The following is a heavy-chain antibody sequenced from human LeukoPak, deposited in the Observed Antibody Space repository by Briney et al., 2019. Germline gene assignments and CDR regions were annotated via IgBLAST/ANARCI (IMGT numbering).Heavy chain of an antibody. CDR1: GYTFTIYA. D-gene: IGHD6-13*01. Sequence: GASVTVSFKASGYTFTIYAMHWVRQAPGQRREWMGWINAGNGNTKYSQKFQGRVTITRDTSASTAYMELSSLRSEDTAVYYCARPSIAAAGISFDYWGQGTLVTVSS. CDR3: ARPSIAAAGISFDY. CDR2: INAGNGNT. V-gene: IGHV1-3*01. J-gene: IGHJ4*02.